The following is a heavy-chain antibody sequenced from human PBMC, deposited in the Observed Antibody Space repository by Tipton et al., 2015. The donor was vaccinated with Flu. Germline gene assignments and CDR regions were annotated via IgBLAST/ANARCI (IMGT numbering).Heavy chain of an antibody. Sequence: TLSLTCAVYGGSFNGYYWTWIRQSPGKGLEWIGEINYGGSSTYHPSLRSRLTLSIDTSRKQFSLNLISVTAADTATYYCASRFSGHGGFDSWGQGTLVTVST. CDR1: GGSFNGYY. CDR2: INYGGSS. V-gene: IGHV4-34*01. D-gene: IGHD3-10*01. J-gene: IGHJ5*01. CDR3: ASRFSGHGGFDS.